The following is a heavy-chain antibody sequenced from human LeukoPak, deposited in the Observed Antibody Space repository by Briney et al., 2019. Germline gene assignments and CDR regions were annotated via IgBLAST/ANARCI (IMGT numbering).Heavy chain of an antibody. CDR1: GFTLSSYG. CDR3: AKDSSSGCGGDCYGVLDY. D-gene: IGHD2-21*01. J-gene: IGHJ4*02. V-gene: IGHV3-30*02. Sequence: GGSLRLSCAASGFTLSSYGMHWVRQAPGKGLEWVAFIRYDGSNKYYADSVKGRFTISRDNSKNTLYLQMNSLRAEDTAVYYCAKDSSSGCGGDCYGVLDYWGQGTLVTVSS. CDR2: IRYDGSNK.